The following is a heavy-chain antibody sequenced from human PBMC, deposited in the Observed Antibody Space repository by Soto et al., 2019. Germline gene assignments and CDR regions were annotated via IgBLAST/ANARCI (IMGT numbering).Heavy chain of an antibody. CDR1: GGSFSGYY. D-gene: IGHD5-12*01. Sequence: SETLSLTCAVYGGSFSGYYWSWIRQPPGKGLEWIGEINHSGSTNYNPSLKSRVTISVDTSKNQFSLKLSSVTAADTAVYYCARVGIVATKYYYGMDVWGQGTTVT. CDR3: ARVGIVATKYYYGMDV. V-gene: IGHV4-34*01. CDR2: INHSGST. J-gene: IGHJ6*02.